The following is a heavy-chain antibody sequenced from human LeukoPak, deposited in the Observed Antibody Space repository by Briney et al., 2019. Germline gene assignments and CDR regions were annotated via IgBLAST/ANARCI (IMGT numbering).Heavy chain of an antibody. CDR1: GYTFTGYY. J-gene: IGHJ5*02. D-gene: IGHD3-3*01. Sequence: ASVKVSCQASGYTFTGYYMHWVRQARGQGLEWMGWNNPNSGGTNYAQKFQGRVTMTRYTSISTAYMELSRLRSDDTAVYYCARDPRYVFWSGYLPTWGQGTLVTVSS. V-gene: IGHV1-2*02. CDR3: ARDPRYVFWSGYLPT. CDR2: NNPNSGGT.